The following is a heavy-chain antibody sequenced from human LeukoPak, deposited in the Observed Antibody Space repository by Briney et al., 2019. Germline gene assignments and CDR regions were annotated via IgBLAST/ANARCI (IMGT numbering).Heavy chain of an antibody. Sequence: SETLSLTRTVSGGSIDSYYTSWIRQPPGKGLEWIGYIYYTGSTEYHPSLKSRVTISLDTSKNQFSLKLTSVTAADTAVYYCARVYQSGEYYFDYWGQGNLVSVSS. CDR2: IYYTGST. V-gene: IGHV4-59*01. CDR3: ARVYQSGEYYFDY. J-gene: IGHJ4*02. CDR1: GGSIDSYY. D-gene: IGHD7-27*01.